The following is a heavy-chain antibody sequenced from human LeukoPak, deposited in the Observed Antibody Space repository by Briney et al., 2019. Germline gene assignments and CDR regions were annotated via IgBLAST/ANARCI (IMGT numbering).Heavy chain of an antibody. CDR2: ISGSGGST. CDR3: AKGDYYDSSGYYYFDY. Sequence: GGSLRLSCAASGFTFSSYAMSWVRQAPGKGLEWVSAISGSGGSTYYADSVKGRFTISRDNSKNTLYLQMNSLRAEDTAVYYCAKGDYYDSSGYYYFDYWGQGTLVTVST. CDR1: GFTFSSYA. V-gene: IGHV3-23*01. J-gene: IGHJ4*02. D-gene: IGHD3-22*01.